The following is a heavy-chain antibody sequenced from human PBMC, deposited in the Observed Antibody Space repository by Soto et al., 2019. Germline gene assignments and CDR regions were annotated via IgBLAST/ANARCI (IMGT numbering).Heavy chain of an antibody. CDR1: GYSFTSYW. CDR3: ARGSRNTNSITMVRGVSTFDY. V-gene: IGHV5-51*01. Sequence: GESLKISCKGSGYSFTSYWIGWVRQMPGKGLEWMGIIYPGDSDTRYSPSFQGQVTISADKSISTAYLQWSSLKASDTAMYYCARGSRNTNSITMVRGVSTFDYWGQGTLVTVSS. CDR2: IYPGDSDT. D-gene: IGHD3-10*01. J-gene: IGHJ4*02.